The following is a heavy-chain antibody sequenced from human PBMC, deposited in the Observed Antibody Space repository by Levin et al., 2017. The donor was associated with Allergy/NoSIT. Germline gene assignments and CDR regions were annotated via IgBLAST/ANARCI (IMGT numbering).Heavy chain of an antibody. CDR2: INPSGGST. J-gene: IGHJ5*02. CDR1: GYTFTSYY. D-gene: IGHD2-15*01. CDR3: ARTYCSGGSCYSGNWFDP. Sequence: AASVKVSCKASGYTFTSYYMHWVRQAPGQGLEWMGIINPSGGSTSYAQKFQGRVTMTRDTSTSTVYMELSSLRSEDTAVYYCARTYCSGGSCYSGNWFDPWGQGTLVTVSS. V-gene: IGHV1-46*01.